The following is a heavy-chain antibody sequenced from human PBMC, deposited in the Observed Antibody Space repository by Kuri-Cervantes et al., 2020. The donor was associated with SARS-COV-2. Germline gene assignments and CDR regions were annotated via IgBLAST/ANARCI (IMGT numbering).Heavy chain of an antibody. J-gene: IGHJ4*02. V-gene: IGHV1-45*03. CDR3: ARVDCSSTSCSGDLGMFDY. CDR1: GYTFTYRY. D-gene: IGHD2-2*01. Sequence: SVKVFCKASGYTFTYRYLHWVRQAPRQALEWMGWITPFNGNTNYAQKFQDRVTITRDRSMSTAYMELRSLRSDDTAVYYCARVDCSSTSCSGDLGMFDYWGQGTLVTVSS. CDR2: ITPFNGNT.